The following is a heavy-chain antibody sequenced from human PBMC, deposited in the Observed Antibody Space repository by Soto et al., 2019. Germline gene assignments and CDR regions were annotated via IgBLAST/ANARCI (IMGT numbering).Heavy chain of an antibody. J-gene: IGHJ4*02. V-gene: IGHV3-48*02. CDR3: ARGRVGTAYFDY. CDR1: GFTFTSNS. D-gene: IGHD2-21*02. Sequence: GSLRLSCAASGFTFTSNSMNWVRQAPGKGLEWISYITSSSSTIYYADSVKGRFTISRDNAKNSLYLQMNSLRDDDTAVYYCARGRVGTAYFDYWGQGALVTVSS. CDR2: ITSSSSTI.